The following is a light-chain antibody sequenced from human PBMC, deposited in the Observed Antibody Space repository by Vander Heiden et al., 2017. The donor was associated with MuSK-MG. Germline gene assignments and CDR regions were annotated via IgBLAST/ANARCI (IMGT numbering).Light chain of an antibody. CDR2: DVN. CDR3: CSYAGSYTYV. CDR1: SSDAGGYNY. J-gene: IGLJ1*01. V-gene: IGLV2-11*01. Sequence: QSALTQPRSVSGSPGPSVTISCTGTSSDAGGYNYVSWYQQHPGKAPKLMIYDVNKRPSGVPDRFSGSKSGNTASLTIAGLQAEDEADYYCCSYAGSYTYVFGTGTKVTVL.